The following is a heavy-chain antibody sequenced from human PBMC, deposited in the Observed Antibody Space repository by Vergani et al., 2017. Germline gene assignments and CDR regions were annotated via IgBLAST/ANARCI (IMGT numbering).Heavy chain of an antibody. CDR1: GFSFNSYW. CDR3: ARDRYYLGSGSYPYFYYYGLDV. CDR2: IKSDGSIT. Sequence: DVHLAESGGGFFQPGGSLRLSCSASGFSFNSYWMHWVRQVPGKGLLWVSRIKSDGSITAYADSMKGRFTISRDNAQNTLYLQMNSLRAEDTGVYYCARDRYYLGSGSYPYFYYYGLDVSGQGTAVTVSS. J-gene: IGHJ6*02. V-gene: IGHV3-74*03. D-gene: IGHD3-10*01.